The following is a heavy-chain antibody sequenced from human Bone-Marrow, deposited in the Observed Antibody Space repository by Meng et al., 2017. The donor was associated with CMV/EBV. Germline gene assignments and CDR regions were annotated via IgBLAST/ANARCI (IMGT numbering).Heavy chain of an antibody. V-gene: IGHV3-49*04. J-gene: IGHJ4*02. CDR1: GFTFGDYA. D-gene: IGHD3-22*01. CDR3: TRDRLWYYYDSSCYYYLDY. Sequence: GESLKISCTASGFTFGDYAMSWVRQAPGKGLEWVGFIRSKAYGGTTEYAASVKGRFTISRDDSKSIAYLQMNSLKTEDTAVYYCTRDRLWYYYDSSCYYYLDYWGQGTLVTVSS. CDR2: IRSKAYGGTT.